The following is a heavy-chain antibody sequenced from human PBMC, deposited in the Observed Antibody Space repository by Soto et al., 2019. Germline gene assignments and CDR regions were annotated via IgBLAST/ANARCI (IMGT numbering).Heavy chain of an antibody. CDR1: GFTFSKSG. J-gene: IGHJ4*02. Sequence: EVQLLESGGDLVQPGGSLRLSCAASGFTFSKSGMTWVRQAPGRGPEWVSAIVPAGTTTFYADSVKGRFIISRENSKSTLSLQMISLRAEDTAVYYCAKTGPGYFDFWGQGTRVTVSA. V-gene: IGHV3-23*01. CDR2: IVPAGTTT. CDR3: AKTGPGYFDF.